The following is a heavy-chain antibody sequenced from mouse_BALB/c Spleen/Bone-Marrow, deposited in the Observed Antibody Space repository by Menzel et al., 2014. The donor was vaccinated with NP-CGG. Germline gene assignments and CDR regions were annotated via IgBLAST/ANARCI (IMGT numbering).Heavy chain of an antibody. CDR3: ARYYYGYYFDY. CDR2: IDPANGNT. V-gene: IGHV14-3*02. D-gene: IGHD1-2*01. J-gene: IGHJ2*01. CDR1: GFNIKDTY. Sequence: VQLQQSGAEPVKPGASAKLSCTASGFNIKDTYMHWVKQRPEQGLEWIGRIDPANGNTKYDPKFQGKATITADTSSNTAYLQLSSLTSEDTAVYYCARYYYGYYFDYWGQGTTLTVSS.